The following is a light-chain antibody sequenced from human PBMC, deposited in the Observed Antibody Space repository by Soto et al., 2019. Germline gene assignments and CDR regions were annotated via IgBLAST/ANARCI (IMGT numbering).Light chain of an antibody. Sequence: EIVLTQSPATLSSSPGERATLSCRASQSVSSYLAWYQQKPGQAPRLLIYDASNRATGIPARFSGSGSGTDFTLTISSLEPEDFAVYYCQQRSNWLWTFGQGTKVDIK. CDR2: DAS. V-gene: IGKV3-11*01. CDR3: QQRSNWLWT. CDR1: QSVSSY. J-gene: IGKJ1*01.